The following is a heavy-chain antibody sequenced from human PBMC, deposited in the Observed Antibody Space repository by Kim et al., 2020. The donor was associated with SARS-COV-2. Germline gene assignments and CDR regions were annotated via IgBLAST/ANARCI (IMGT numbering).Heavy chain of an antibody. CDR3: ARDSFRWFGELFRTQPVDY. J-gene: IGHJ4*02. CDR1: GYTFTSYG. Sequence: ASVKVSCKASGYTFTSYGISWVRQAPGQGLEWMGWISAYNGNTNYAQKLQGRVTMTTDTSTSTAYMELRSLRSDDTAVYYCARDSFRWFGELFRTQPVDYWGQGTLVTVSS. CDR2: ISAYNGNT. V-gene: IGHV1-18*01. D-gene: IGHD3-10*01.